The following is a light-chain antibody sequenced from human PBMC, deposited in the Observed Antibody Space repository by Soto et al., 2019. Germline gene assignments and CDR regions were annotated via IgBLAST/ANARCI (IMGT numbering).Light chain of an antibody. Sequence: QSVLTQPPSVSAAPGQKVTVSCSGSSSNIGNNYVSWYQKRPGTAPKLLIYDNDKRPSGIPDRFSGSKSGTSATLGITGLQTGDEADYYCGTWDSSLSVVLFGGGTKVTVL. CDR3: GTWDSSLSVVL. CDR1: SSNIGNNY. CDR2: DND. V-gene: IGLV1-51*01. J-gene: IGLJ2*01.